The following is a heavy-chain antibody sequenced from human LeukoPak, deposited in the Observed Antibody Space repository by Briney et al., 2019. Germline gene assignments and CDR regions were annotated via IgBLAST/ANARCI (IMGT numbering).Heavy chain of an antibody. D-gene: IGHD2-8*01. CDR2: TYTGGNS. CDR1: GFTVSSIH. Sequence: GGSLRLSCAASGFTVSSIHMVWVRQAPGKGLEWVSVTYTGGNSYYADSVKGRFIISRDISKNTLYLQMNSLRADDTAVYYCVRGGTDILLEPPAIPFDYWGQGALVTVSS. J-gene: IGHJ4*02. V-gene: IGHV3-53*01. CDR3: VRGGTDILLEPPAIPFDY.